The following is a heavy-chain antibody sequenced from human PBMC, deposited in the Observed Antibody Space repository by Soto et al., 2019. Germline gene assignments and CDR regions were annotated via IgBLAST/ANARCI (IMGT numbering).Heavy chain of an antibody. Sequence: SETLSLTCAVYGGSFSGYYWSWIRQPPGKGLEWIGEINHSGSTNYNPSLKSRVTISVDTSKNQFSLKLNSVTAADTAVYYCARSPRSIAAGGIDYWGQGFLVTVSS. CDR1: GGSFSGYY. V-gene: IGHV4-34*01. CDR3: ARSPRSIAAGGIDY. J-gene: IGHJ4*02. CDR2: INHSGST. D-gene: IGHD6-13*01.